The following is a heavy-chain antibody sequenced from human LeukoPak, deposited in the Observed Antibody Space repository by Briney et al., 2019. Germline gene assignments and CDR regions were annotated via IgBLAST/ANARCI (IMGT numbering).Heavy chain of an antibody. D-gene: IGHD5-18*01. J-gene: IGHJ4*02. CDR1: GFTFSSYA. Sequence: PGGSLRLSCAASGFTFSSYAMSWVRQAPGKGLEWVSAISGSGGSTYYADSVKGRFTISRDNSKNTLYLQMNSLRAEDTAVYYCAKEGKGSGYSYGYYFDYWGQGTLVTVSS. CDR3: AKEGKGSGYSYGYYFDY. V-gene: IGHV3-23*01. CDR2: ISGSGGST.